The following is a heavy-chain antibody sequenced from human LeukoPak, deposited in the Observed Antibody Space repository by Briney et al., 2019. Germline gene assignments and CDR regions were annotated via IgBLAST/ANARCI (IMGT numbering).Heavy chain of an antibody. J-gene: IGHJ4*02. D-gene: IGHD3-10*01. V-gene: IGHV3-23*01. CDR2: ISSSGGST. CDR1: GFTFSSYG. CDR3: ARAWFYYGSGLEY. Sequence: GGSLRLSCAASGFTFSSYGMSWVRQAPGRGLEWCSGISSSGGSTYYSASVKGRFTISRDKAKNSLYMQMNSLRAEDTAVYYCARAWFYYGSGLEYWGQRTLVTVSS.